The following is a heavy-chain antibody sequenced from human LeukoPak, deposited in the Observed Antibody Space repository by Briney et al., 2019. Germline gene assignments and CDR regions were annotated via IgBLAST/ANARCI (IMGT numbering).Heavy chain of an antibody. CDR1: GGSFSGYY. CDR2: INHSGST. J-gene: IGHJ4*02. V-gene: IGHV4-34*01. D-gene: IGHD6-13*01. CDR3: ARGGREGSSWYHRLVDY. Sequence: SETLSLTCAVYGGSFSGYYWSWIRQPPGKGLEWIGEINHSGSTNYNPSLKSRVTISVDTSKNQFSLKLSSVTAADTAVYYCARGGREGSSWYHRLVDYWGQGTLVTVSS.